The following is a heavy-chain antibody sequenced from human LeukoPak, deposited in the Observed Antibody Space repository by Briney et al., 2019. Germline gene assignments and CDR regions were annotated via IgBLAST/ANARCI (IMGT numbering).Heavy chain of an antibody. J-gene: IGHJ3*02. CDR3: ARRAREYSHDAFDI. Sequence: ASVKVSCKASGYTFTDYYMHWVRQAPGQGLEWMGWINPNGRGTDSAQKFQGRFSMTRDTSISTAYMELSRLRSDDTAVYYCARRAREYSHDAFDIWGQGTMVTVSS. D-gene: IGHD5-18*01. V-gene: IGHV1-2*02. CDR2: INPNGRGT. CDR1: GYTFTDYY.